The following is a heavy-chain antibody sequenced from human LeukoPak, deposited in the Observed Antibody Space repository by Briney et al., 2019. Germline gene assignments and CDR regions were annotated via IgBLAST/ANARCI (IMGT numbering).Heavy chain of an antibody. CDR1: GGSFSGYY. CDR2: INHSGST. Sequence: SETLSLSCAVYGGSFSGYYWSWIRQPPGKGLEWIGEINHSGSTNYNPSLKSRVTISVDTSKNQFSLKLSSVTAADTAVYYCARLSYDFWSGYWRPRGNFDYWGQGTLVTVSS. V-gene: IGHV4-34*01. D-gene: IGHD3-3*01. CDR3: ARLSYDFWSGYWRPRGNFDY. J-gene: IGHJ4*02.